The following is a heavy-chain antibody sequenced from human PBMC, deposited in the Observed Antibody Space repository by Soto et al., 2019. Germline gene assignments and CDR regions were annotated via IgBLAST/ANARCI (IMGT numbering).Heavy chain of an antibody. J-gene: IGHJ4*02. Sequence: QVQLQESGPGLVKPSETLSLTCTVSGGSISGYYWSWIRQPPGKGLQWIGYISSSGSTNYNPSLKCPVTISVDTSKNQCTPNVSSVTAADTVVYDCARQRREFDYWGQGSLVTVSS. V-gene: IGHV4-59*08. CDR3: ARQRREFDY. CDR2: ISSSGST. CDR1: GGSISGYY.